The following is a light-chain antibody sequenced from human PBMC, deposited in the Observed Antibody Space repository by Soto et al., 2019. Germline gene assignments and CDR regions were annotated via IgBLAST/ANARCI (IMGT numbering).Light chain of an antibody. CDR2: EVS. J-gene: IGLJ1*01. CDR3: CSYAGSRV. CDR1: SSDVGSYNL. V-gene: IGLV2-23*02. Sequence: QSVLTQPASVSGSPGQSITISCTGTSSDVGSYNLVSWYQQHPGKAPKLMIYEVSKRPSGVSNRLSGSKSGNTASLTISGLQAEDEADYYCCSYAGSRVFGTGTKLTVL.